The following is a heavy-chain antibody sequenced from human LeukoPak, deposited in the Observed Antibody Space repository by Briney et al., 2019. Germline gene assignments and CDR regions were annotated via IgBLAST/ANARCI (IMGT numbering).Heavy chain of an antibody. CDR3: ARDLGSGSYYNGGNWFDP. CDR1: GGSISSYY. V-gene: IGHV4-59*01. J-gene: IGHJ5*02. Sequence: SETLSLTCTVSGGSISSYYWSWIRQPPGKGLEWIGHIYYSGSTNYNPSLKSRVTISVDTSKNQFSLKLSSVTAADTAVYYCARDLGSGSYYNGGNWFDPWGQGTLVTVSS. D-gene: IGHD3-10*01. CDR2: IYYSGST.